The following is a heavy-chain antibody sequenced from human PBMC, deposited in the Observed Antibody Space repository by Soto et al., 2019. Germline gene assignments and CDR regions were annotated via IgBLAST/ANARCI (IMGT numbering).Heavy chain of an antibody. V-gene: IGHV3-48*03. CDR1: GFTFSAYE. CDR2: ISTSGNAI. D-gene: IGHD6-19*01. Sequence: GGSLRLSCAASGFTFSAYEMNWVRQTPGKGLEWVSYISTSGNAIYYADSVKGRFTISRDSAENSLYLQMNSLRAEDTAVYYCARGVAGTAVYFDYWGQGTLVTVSS. J-gene: IGHJ4*02. CDR3: ARGVAGTAVYFDY.